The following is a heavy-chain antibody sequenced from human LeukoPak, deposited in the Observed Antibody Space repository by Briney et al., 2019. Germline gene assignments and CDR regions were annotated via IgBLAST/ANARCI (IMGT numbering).Heavy chain of an antibody. CDR1: SGSISSNNYY. Sequence: SETLSLTCTVSSGSISSNNYYWGWIRQPPGKGLEWIGSIYYSGNTYFNPSLKSRVSISIDTSKNQFSLNLNSVTAADTAVYYCGRDLSGYSSSWPHWYFDLWGRGTLVAVSS. V-gene: IGHV4-39*07. J-gene: IGHJ2*01. CDR3: GRDLSGYSSSWPHWYFDL. D-gene: IGHD6-13*01. CDR2: IYYSGNT.